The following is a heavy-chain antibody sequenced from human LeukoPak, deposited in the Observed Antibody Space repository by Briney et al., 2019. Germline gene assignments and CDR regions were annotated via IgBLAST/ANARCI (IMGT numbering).Heavy chain of an antibody. CDR1: GFTFSNYA. V-gene: IGHV3-23*01. CDR2: VSGSGRNT. D-gene: IGHD2-2*01. CDR3: ARRPAIFMDGVYYYSMDI. J-gene: IGHJ6*02. Sequence: GGSLRLSCVGSGFTFSNYAMTWVRQAPGKGLEWVSSVSGSGRNTFYPDSVECRFTISRDNSKNTVYLQMNSLRAEDTAVYYCARRPAIFMDGVYYYSMDIWAKGPRSPSP.